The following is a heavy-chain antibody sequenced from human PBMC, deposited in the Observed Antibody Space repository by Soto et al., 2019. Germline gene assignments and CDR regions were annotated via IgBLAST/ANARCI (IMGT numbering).Heavy chain of an antibody. CDR1: GFTFISYG. CDR3: ARDGYSGYGFDY. CDR2: LGYDGSNK. Sequence: GSLRLSCAASGFTFISYGMHWVRQAPGKGLEWVAVLGYDGSNKYYADSVKGRFTISRDNSTNTLYLQMNSLRAEDTAVYYCARDGYSGYGFDYWGQGTLVTVSS. J-gene: IGHJ4*02. V-gene: IGHV3-33*01. D-gene: IGHD5-12*01.